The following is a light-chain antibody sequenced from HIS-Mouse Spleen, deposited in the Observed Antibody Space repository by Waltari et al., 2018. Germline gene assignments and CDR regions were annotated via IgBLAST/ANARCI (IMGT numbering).Light chain of an antibody. Sequence: QSALTQPASVSGSPGQSITISCTGTSSDVGSYNLVSWYQQHPGKAPKLMIYEGSKRPSGVSNRCSGSNSGKTASLTISGLQAEDEADYYCCSYAGSSNVVFGGGTKLTVL. CDR2: EGS. J-gene: IGLJ2*01. CDR1: SSDVGSYNL. CDR3: CSYAGSSNVV. V-gene: IGLV2-23*01.